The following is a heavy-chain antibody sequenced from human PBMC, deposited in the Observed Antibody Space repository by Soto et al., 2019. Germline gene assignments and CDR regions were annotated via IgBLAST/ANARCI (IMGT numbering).Heavy chain of an antibody. J-gene: IGHJ4*02. D-gene: IGHD6-13*01. CDR3: ARVVTIRASGGRYYFDY. CDR2: IYYSGST. Sequence: PSETLSLTCTVSGGSVSSGSYYWSWIRQPPGKGLEWIGYIYYSGSTNYNPSLKSRVTISVDTSKNQFSLNLSSVTAADTAVYYCARVVTIRASGGRYYFDYWGQGTLVTVSS. CDR1: GGSVSSGSYY. V-gene: IGHV4-61*01.